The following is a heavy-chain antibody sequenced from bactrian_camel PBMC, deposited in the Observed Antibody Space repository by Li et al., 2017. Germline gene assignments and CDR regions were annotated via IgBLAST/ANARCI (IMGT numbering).Heavy chain of an antibody. CDR2: MSASSV. Sequence: VQLVESGGGSVQAGGSLRLSCVASGGTYSHYRAYCMAWFRQAPGNRREGLASMSASSVKYADSLAGRPYIYKHRGNRTLNLQIDSLQPEDTAMYYCGADPVGGANCDTNLDFRYQGQGNQVTVS. CDR1: GGTYSHYRAYC. CDR3: GADPVGGANCDTNLDFRY. J-gene: IGHJ6*01. V-gene: IGHV3S53*01. D-gene: IGHD3*01.